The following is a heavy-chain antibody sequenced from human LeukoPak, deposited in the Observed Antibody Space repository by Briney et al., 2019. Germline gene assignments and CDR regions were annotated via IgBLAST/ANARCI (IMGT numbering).Heavy chain of an antibody. Sequence: SETLSLTCSVSGDPINSSSYYWGWIRQPPGKGLEWIGYIYYSGSTYYNPSLKGRVTMTVDTSKNQFSLNLSSVTAADTAVYYCARGRGSSWYYFDSWGQGTLVTVSS. CDR2: IYYSGST. J-gene: IGHJ4*02. V-gene: IGHV4-39*07. CDR1: GDPINSSSYY. D-gene: IGHD6-13*01. CDR3: ARGRGSSWYYFDS.